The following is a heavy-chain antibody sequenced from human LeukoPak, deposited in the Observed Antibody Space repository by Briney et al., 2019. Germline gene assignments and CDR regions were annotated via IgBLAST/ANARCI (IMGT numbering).Heavy chain of an antibody. Sequence: GGSLRLSCAASEFTFSSYEVNWVRQAPGKGLEWVSYISSSGSTIYYADSVKGRFTISRDNAKNSLYLQMNSLRAEDTAVYYCAREQAYYYGSGSFPVGMDVWGQGTTVTVSS. V-gene: IGHV3-48*03. CDR3: AREQAYYYGSGSFPVGMDV. CDR2: ISSSGSTI. J-gene: IGHJ6*02. D-gene: IGHD3-10*01. CDR1: EFTFSSYE.